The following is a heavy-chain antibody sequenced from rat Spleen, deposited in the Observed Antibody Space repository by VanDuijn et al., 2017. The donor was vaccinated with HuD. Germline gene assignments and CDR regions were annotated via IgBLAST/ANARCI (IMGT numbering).Heavy chain of an antibody. CDR3: ARRHYGYTDYFDY. CDR2: ISYDGSIT. CDR1: GFTFSDFG. J-gene: IGHJ2*01. D-gene: IGHD1-9*01. V-gene: IGHV5-29*01. Sequence: EVQLVDSGGGLVQPGRSLKLSCAASGFTFSDFGMVWVRQAPTKGLEWVATISYDGSITYCRDSVKGRFTISRDNTKSTLDLQMDSLRSEDTATYYCARRHYGYTDYFDYWGQGVMVTVSS.